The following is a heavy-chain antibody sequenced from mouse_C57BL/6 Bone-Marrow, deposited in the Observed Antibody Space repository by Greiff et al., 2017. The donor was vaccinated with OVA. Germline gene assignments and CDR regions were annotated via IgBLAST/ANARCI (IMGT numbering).Heavy chain of an antibody. Sequence: EVKLMESGGGLVKPGGSLKLSCAASGFTFRSYTMSWVRQTPETRLEWVATISGGGGKTYYPDSVKGRFTLSRDNAKNTLYLQMSSLRSEDTALYYCARHRGAMDYWGQGTTLTVSS. V-gene: IGHV5-9*01. CDR3: ARHRGAMDY. J-gene: IGHJ2*01. CDR1: GFTFRSYT. CDR2: ISGGGGKT. D-gene: IGHD3-1*01.